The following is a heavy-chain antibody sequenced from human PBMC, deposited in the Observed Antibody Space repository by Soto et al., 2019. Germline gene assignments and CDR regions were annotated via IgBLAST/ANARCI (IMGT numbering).Heavy chain of an antibody. V-gene: IGHV3-23*01. Sequence: GGSLRLSCAASGFTFSSYAMSWVRQALGKGREWVSAISGGGGAHYYADSVKGRFTISRDNSKNTLYLQMNSLRAEDTAVYYCAKDYLGVVPAAMEPWGQGTLVTVSS. CDR1: GFTFSSYA. D-gene: IGHD2-2*01. CDR2: ISGGGGA. J-gene: IGHJ5*02. CDR3: AKDYLGVVPAAMEP.